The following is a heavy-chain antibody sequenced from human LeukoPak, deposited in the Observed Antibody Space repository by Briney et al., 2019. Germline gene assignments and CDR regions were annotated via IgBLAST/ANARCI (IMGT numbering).Heavy chain of an antibody. V-gene: IGHV3-21*01. CDR3: ARDPPFIIGTTFFDY. Sequence: GGSLRLSCAASGFTFSSYSMNWVRQAPGKGLEWVSSVSTSSTYIYYADSVKGRFTISRDNAKNSLYLQMNSLRAEDTAVYYCARDPPFIIGTTFFDYWGQGTLVTVSS. J-gene: IGHJ4*02. CDR1: GFTFSSYS. CDR2: VSTSSTYI. D-gene: IGHD1-20*01.